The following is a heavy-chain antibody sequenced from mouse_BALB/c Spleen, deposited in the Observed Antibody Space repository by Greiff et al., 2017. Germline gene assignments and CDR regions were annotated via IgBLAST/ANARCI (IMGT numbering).Heavy chain of an antibody. D-gene: IGHD2-4*01. CDR2: IYPSDSYT. CDR3: TRETTMITTFDY. Sequence: VQLQQPGAELVRPGASVKLSCKASGYTFTSYWINWVKQRPGQGLEWIGNIYPSDSYTNYNQKFKDKATLTVDKSSSTAYMQLSSPTSEDSAVYYCTRETTMITTFDYWGQGTTLTVSS. V-gene: IGHV1-69*02. CDR1: GYTFTSYW. J-gene: IGHJ2*01.